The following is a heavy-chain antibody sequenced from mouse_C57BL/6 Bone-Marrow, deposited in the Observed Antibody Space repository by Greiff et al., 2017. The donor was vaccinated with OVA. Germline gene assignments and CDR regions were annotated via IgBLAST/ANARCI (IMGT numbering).Heavy chain of an antibody. CDR2: INPSSGYT. V-gene: IGHV1-7*01. CDR1: GYTFTSYW. CDR3: ESFNDGYYRD. D-gene: IGHD2-3*01. J-gene: IGHJ2*01. Sequence: VQLQQSGAELAKPGASVKLSCKASGYTFTSYWMHWVKQRPGQGLEWIGYINPSSGYTKYNQKFKDKATLTADKSSSTDYMQLSSLTYEDSAVYYYESFNDGYYRDWGQGTTLTVSS.